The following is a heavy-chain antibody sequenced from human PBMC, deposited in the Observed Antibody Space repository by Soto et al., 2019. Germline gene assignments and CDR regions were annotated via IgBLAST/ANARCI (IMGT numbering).Heavy chain of an antibody. J-gene: IGHJ4*02. CDR2: ITDGGLTK. V-gene: IGHV3-48*02. CDR1: GFPFGNYN. Sequence: GGSLRLSCVASGFPFGNYNFNWVRQAPGKGLEWVSHITDGGLTKHYADFVQGRFTISRDNAKSSLYLEMNDLRDEDTAVYYCARDTSHGVTIGGLDSWGQGTLVTVSS. CDR3: ARDTSHGVTIGGLDS. D-gene: IGHD3-16*01.